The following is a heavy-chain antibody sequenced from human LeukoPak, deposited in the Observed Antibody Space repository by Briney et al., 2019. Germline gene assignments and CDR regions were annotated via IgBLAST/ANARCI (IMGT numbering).Heavy chain of an antibody. D-gene: IGHD2-2*01. CDR2: ISYDGSNK. V-gene: IGHV3-30*18. CDR1: GFTFSSYG. J-gene: IGHJ6*02. Sequence: GGSLRLSCAASGFTFSSYGMHWVRQAPGKGLEWVAVISYDGSNKYYADSVKGRFTISRDNSKNTLYLQMNSLRAEDTAVYYCAKDRTPQVQLLYYYYYGMDVWGQGTTVTVSS. CDR3: AKDRTPQVQLLYYYYYGMDV.